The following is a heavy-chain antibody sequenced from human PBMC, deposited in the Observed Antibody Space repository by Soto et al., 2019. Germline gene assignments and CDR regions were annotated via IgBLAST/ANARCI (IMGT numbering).Heavy chain of an antibody. CDR1: GGSISSYY. Sequence: SETLSLTCTVSGGSISSYYWSWIRQPPGKGLEWIGYIYYSGSTNYNPSLKSRVTISVDTSKNQFSLKLSSLTAADTAVYYCARHKYLYYFDYWGQGTLVTISS. V-gene: IGHV4-59*08. J-gene: IGHJ4*02. D-gene: IGHD2-2*01. CDR2: IYYSGST. CDR3: ARHKYLYYFDY.